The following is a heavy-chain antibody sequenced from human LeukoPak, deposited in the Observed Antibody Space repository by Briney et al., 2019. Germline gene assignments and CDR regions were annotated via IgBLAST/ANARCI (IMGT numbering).Heavy chain of an antibody. CDR3: AKDREWFGELLAGFDY. CDR2: ISGSGGST. V-gene: IGHV3-23*01. J-gene: IGHJ4*02. Sequence: GGSLRLSCAASGFTFSSYGMGWVRQAPGKGLEWVSAISGSGGSTYYADSVKGRFTISRDNSKNTLYLQMNSLRAEDTAVYYCAKDREWFGELLAGFDYWGQGTLVTVSS. CDR1: GFTFSSYG. D-gene: IGHD3-10*01.